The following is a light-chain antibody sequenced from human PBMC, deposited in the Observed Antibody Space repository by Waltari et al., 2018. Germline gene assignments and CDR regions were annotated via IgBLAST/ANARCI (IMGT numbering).Light chain of an antibody. CDR2: EVA. Sequence: QSALTQPPSASGSPGQSVTISCPGTSSDVGGFSYVSWFQQHPGNAPKLIIYEVAKRPSGVPDRFSGSKSGNTASLTVSGLQAEDEADYYCSSYGGDNNYVFGSGTKVTV. CDR3: SSYGGDNNYV. V-gene: IGLV2-8*01. CDR1: SSDVGGFSY. J-gene: IGLJ1*01.